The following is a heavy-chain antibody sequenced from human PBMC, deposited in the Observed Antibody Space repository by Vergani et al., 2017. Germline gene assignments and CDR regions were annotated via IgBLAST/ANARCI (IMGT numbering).Heavy chain of an antibody. D-gene: IGHD1-26*01. Sequence: QVQLVQSGAEVKKPGSSVKVSCKASGGTFSSYTISWVRQAPGQGLEWMGRIIPILGIANYAQKFQGRVTITADKSTSTAYMELSSLRSEDTAVYYCANSVYSGSYSYWGQGTLVTVSS. CDR3: ANSVYSGSYSY. CDR1: GGTFSSYT. CDR2: IIPILGIA. V-gene: IGHV1-69*02. J-gene: IGHJ4*02.